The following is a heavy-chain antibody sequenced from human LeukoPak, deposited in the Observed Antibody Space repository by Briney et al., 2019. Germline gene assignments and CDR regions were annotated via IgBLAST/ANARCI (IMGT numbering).Heavy chain of an antibody. CDR3: ARHSRSYSAADY. D-gene: IGHD1-26*01. J-gene: IGHJ4*02. CDR2: IIPIFGTA. V-gene: IGHV1-69*01. Sequence: GASVKVSCKASGGTFSSYAISWVRQAPGQGLEWMGGIIPIFGTANYAQKFQGRVTITADESTSTAYMELSSLRSEDTAVYYCARHSRSYSAADYWGQGTLVTVSS. CDR1: GGTFSSYA.